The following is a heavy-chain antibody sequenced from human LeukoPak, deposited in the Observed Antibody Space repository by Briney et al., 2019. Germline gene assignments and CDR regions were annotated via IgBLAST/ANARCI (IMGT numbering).Heavy chain of an antibody. CDR3: ARDADPRWPYFDY. J-gene: IGHJ4*02. CDR1: GGSINSHY. D-gene: IGHD2-15*01. CDR2: IYHTGST. Sequence: PSETLSLTCTVSGGSINSHYWSWIRQPPGKGLEWIGYIYHTGSTDYNSSLKSRVTMLVDPSKNQFSLKLRSVTPADTAVYYCARDADPRWPYFDYLGQGTLVTVSS. V-gene: IGHV4-59*11.